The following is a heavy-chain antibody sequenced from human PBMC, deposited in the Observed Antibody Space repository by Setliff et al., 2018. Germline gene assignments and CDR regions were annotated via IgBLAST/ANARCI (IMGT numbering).Heavy chain of an antibody. D-gene: IGHD6-19*01. Sequence: GESLKISCEASGYSFTDYWIGWVRQMPGKGLEWMGIIYPGDSDTQYSPSFEGQVTISVDKSINTAYLQWSSLKDTDTAMYYCARHGFSAGWYADYWGQGTVVTVSS. J-gene: IGHJ4*02. V-gene: IGHV5-51*01. CDR3: ARHGFSAGWYADY. CDR2: IYPGDSDT. CDR1: GYSFTDYW.